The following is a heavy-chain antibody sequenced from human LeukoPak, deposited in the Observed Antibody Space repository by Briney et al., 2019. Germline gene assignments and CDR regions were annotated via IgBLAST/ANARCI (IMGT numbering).Heavy chain of an antibody. V-gene: IGHV3-49*03. J-gene: IGHJ4*02. CDR1: GFTFGDYA. D-gene: IGHD3-3*01. CDR2: IRSKAYGGTT. CDR3: TREGYYDFWSGYYVDY. Sequence: GRSLRLSCTASGFTFGDYAMSWFRRAPGKGLEWVGFIRSKAYGGTTQYAASVKGRFTISRDDSKSIAYLQMNSLKTEDTAVYYCTREGYYDFWSGYYVDYWGQGTLVTVSS.